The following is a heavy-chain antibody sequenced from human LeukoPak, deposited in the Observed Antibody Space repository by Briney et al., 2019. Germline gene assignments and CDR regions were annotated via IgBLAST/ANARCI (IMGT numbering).Heavy chain of an antibody. J-gene: IGHJ5*02. CDR1: GFSFSGYA. CDR2: ISYDGSNK. D-gene: IGHD1-26*01. CDR3: AKPFGDYYSEYNWFDP. V-gene: IGHV3-30*18. Sequence: PGRSLRLSCAASGFSFSGYAMHWVRQAPGKGLEWVAVISYDGSNKYYADSVKGRFTISRDNSKNTLYLQMNSLRAEDTAVYYCAKPFGDYYSEYNWFDPWGQGTLVTVSS.